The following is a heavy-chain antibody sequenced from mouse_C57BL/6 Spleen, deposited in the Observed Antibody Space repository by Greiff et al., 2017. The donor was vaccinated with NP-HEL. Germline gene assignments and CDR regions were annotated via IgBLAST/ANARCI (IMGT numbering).Heavy chain of an antibody. V-gene: IGHV1-61*01. CDR2: IYPSDSET. Sequence: QVQLQQPGAELVRPGSSVKLSCKASGYTFTSYWMDWVKQRPGQGLEWIGNIYPSDSETHYNQKFKDKATLTVDKSSSTAYMQLSSLTSEDSAVYYCARSGYGNYVIAYWGQGTLVTVSA. J-gene: IGHJ3*01. CDR3: ARSGYGNYVIAY. D-gene: IGHD2-1*01. CDR1: GYTFTSYW.